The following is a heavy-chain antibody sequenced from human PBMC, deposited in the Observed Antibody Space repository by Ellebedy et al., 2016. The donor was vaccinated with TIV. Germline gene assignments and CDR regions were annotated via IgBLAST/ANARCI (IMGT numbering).Heavy chain of an antibody. CDR2: IYPGDSDT. CDR1: GYSFTSYW. J-gene: IGHJ5*02. CDR3: ARGYCSGGSCYSPLVWFDP. D-gene: IGHD2-15*01. Sequence: GESLKISXKGSGYSFTSYWIGWVRQMPGKGLEWMGIIYPGDSDTRYSPSFQGQVTISADKSISTAYLQWSSLKASDTAMYYCARGYCSGGSCYSPLVWFDPWGQGTLVTVSS. V-gene: IGHV5-51*01.